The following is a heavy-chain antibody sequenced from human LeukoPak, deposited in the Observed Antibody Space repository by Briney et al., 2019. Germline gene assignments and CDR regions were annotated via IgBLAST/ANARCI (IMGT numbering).Heavy chain of an antibody. D-gene: IGHD1-1*01. V-gene: IGHV4-34*01. CDR3: ARAGTTSPYYYYYYMDV. J-gene: IGHJ6*03. CDR2: INHSGST. Sequence: SETLSLTCAVYGGSFSGYYWSWIRQPPGKGLEWIGEINHSGSTNYNPSLKSRVTISVDTSKNQFSLKLSSVTAADTAVYCCARAGTTSPYYYYYYMDVWGKGTTVTVSS. CDR1: GGSFSGYY.